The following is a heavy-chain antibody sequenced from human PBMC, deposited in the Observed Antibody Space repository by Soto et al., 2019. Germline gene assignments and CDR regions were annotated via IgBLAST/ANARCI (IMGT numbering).Heavy chain of an antibody. V-gene: IGHV4-30-2*01. J-gene: IGHJ4*02. CDR1: GGSISSGGYS. CDR2: IYHSGST. Sequence: PSETLSLTCAVSGGSISSGGYSWSWIRQPPGKGLEWIGYIYHSGSTYYNPSLKSRVTISVDRSKNQFSLKLSSVTAADTAVYYCARALVRYCSGGSCYHYYFDYWGQGALVTV. CDR3: ARALVRYCSGGSCYHYYFDY. D-gene: IGHD2-15*01.